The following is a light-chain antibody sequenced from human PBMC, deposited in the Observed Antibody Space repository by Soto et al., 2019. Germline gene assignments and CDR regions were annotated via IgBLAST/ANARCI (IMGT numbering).Light chain of an antibody. CDR2: AAS. CDR1: QTIANY. V-gene: IGKV1-39*01. CDR3: HQSHSSPYT. Sequence: DIQMTQSPSSLSASVGDRVTISCRPSQTIANYLNWYQHKPGNAPKLLIYAASSLQTGVPSRFSGSGSGTDFTITINSLQPEDFATYFCHQSHSSPYTFGQGTRLEIK. J-gene: IGKJ2*01.